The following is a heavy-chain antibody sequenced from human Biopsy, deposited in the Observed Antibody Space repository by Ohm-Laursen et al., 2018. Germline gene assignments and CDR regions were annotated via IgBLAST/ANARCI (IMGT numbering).Heavy chain of an antibody. CDR1: GFTFKNYA. CDR3: ASDLNGDPSAFDY. Sequence: SLRLSCTAPGFTFKNYAMNWVRQAPGKGLDWVSSIDSSAASTFYADSVKGRFTISRDNSKNTLFLQMNSLRAADTAIYYCASDLNGDPSAFDYWGQGTPVTASS. J-gene: IGHJ4*02. CDR2: IDSSAAST. V-gene: IGHV3-23*01. D-gene: IGHD4-17*01.